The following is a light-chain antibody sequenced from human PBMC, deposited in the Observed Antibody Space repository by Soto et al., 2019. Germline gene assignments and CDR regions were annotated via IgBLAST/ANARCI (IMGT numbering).Light chain of an antibody. CDR1: PSDVGGYIS. CDR2: EVT. J-gene: IGLJ1*01. CDR3: CSYADNNDYV. Sequence: LTQPPSASGSPGQSVTISCTGTPSDVGGYISVSWYQQHPGKAPKLMIYEVTRRPSGVPDRFSGSKSGNTASLNVSGLPAEDEADYYCCSYADNNDYVFGTGTKVTVL. V-gene: IGLV2-8*01.